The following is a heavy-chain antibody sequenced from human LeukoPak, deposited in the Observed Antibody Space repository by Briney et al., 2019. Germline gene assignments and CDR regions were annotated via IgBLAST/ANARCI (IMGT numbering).Heavy chain of an antibody. J-gene: IGHJ3*02. CDR2: IISSGYT. CDR3: ARLGISAFDI. D-gene: IGHD7-27*01. CDR1: GDSISDYY. Sequence: SETLSLTCTVSGDSISDYYWTWIRQPAGKGLEWIGRIISSGYTNYNPSLTSRLAMSLDTSKNQISLRLNSVTAADTAVYYCARLGISAFDIWGQGTMVTVSS. V-gene: IGHV4-4*07.